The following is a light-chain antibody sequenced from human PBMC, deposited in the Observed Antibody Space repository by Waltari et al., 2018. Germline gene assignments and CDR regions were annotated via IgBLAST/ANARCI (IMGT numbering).Light chain of an antibody. CDR1: QDISHY. CDR3: QQHDNLPSYT. Sequence: DIQMTQYPSSLSASVGDRVTITFQANQDISHYFTWYQQNPGKAPKRLIYYASNLETGVPSRFSGSGSGTDFTFTISSLQPEDIATYYCQQHDNLPSYTFGQGTKLEIK. J-gene: IGKJ2*01. V-gene: IGKV1-33*01. CDR2: YAS.